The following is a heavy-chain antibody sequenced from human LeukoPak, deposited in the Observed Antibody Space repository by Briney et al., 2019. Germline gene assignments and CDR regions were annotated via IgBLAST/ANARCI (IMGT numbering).Heavy chain of an antibody. CDR1: GGTFSSYA. V-gene: IGHV1-69*13. J-gene: IGHJ4*02. CDR3: ARDHRAAYCGGDCYSAFDY. Sequence: SVKVSCKASGGTFSSYAISWVRQAPGQGLEWMGGIIPIFGTANYAQKFQGRVTITADESTSTAYTELSSLRSEDTAVYYCARDHRAAYCGGDCYSAFDYWGQGTLVTVSS. D-gene: IGHD2-21*02. CDR2: IIPIFGTA.